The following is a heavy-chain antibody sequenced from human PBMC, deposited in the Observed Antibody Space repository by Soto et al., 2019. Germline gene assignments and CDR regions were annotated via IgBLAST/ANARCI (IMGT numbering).Heavy chain of an antibody. CDR1: GFTFSSYG. Sequence: QVQLVESGGGVVQPGRSLRLSCAASGFTFSSYGMHWVRQAPGKGLEGVAGISYDGSNKYYADSVKGRLTNSRDNAKKQLYLQLTRLRAEDTAVYYCTKVKARPLRGWYGEGWFDPWGQGTLVNVSS. CDR2: ISYDGSNK. J-gene: IGHJ5*02. V-gene: IGHV3-30*18. D-gene: IGHD6-19*01. CDR3: TKVKARPLRGWYGEGWFDP.